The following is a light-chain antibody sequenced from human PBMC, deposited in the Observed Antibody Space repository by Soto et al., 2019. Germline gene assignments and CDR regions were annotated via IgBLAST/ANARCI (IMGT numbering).Light chain of an antibody. CDR3: QQYGSSPPLT. CDR2: GAS. Sequence: EIVLTQSPCTLSLSPGERATLSCRASQSVSSSYLAWYQQKPGQAPRLLIYGASSRATGIPDRFSGSGSGTDFTLTISRLEPEDSAVYYCQQYGSSPPLTFCGANKVEIK. V-gene: IGKV3-20*01. J-gene: IGKJ4*01. CDR1: QSVSSSY.